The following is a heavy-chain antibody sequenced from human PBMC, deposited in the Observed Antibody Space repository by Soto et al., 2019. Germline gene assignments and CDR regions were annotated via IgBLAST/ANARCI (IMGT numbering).Heavy chain of an antibody. CDR2: ISDSGGST. J-gene: IGHJ4*02. V-gene: IGHV3-23*01. Sequence: TGGSLRLSCAASGFTFSNYSISWVRQAPGKGLEWVSTISDSGGSTYYADSVKGRFTISRDNSKNTLYLQMNSLRAEDTAVYYCAKRSNTPAAMKSPFDYWGQGTLVTVSS. CDR3: AKRSNTPAAMKSPFDY. D-gene: IGHD2-2*01. CDR1: GFTFSNYS.